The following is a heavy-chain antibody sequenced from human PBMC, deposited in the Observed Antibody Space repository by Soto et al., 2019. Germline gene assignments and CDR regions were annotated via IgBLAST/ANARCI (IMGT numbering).Heavy chain of an antibody. CDR3: ARVYYDFWSGLEVGMDV. V-gene: IGHV3-48*03. CDR2: ISSSGSTI. Sequence: PGGSLRLSCAASGFTCSSYEMNWVRQAPGKGLEWVSYISSSGSTIYYADSVKGRFTISRDNAKNSLYLQMNSLRAEDTAVYYCARVYYDFWSGLEVGMDVWGQGTTVTVSS. J-gene: IGHJ6*02. CDR1: GFTCSSYE. D-gene: IGHD3-3*01.